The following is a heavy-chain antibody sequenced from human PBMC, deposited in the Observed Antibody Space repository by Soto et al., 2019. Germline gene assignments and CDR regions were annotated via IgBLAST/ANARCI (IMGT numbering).Heavy chain of an antibody. D-gene: IGHD7-27*01. Sequence: GGALRLSCGASGFTCGLYWMGWVRQAPGKGLEWVANLKRDGSEKYFLESVKGRFTMSRDNAKNSYYLHMNNLRAEDTAVDFSARMGLWGKLTHLWGPGT. CDR3: ARMGLWGKLTHL. V-gene: IGHV3-7*01. CDR2: LKRDGSEK. CDR1: GFTCGLYW. J-gene: IGHJ4*02.